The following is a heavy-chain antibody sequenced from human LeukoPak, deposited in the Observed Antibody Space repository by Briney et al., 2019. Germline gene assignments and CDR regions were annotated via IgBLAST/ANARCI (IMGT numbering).Heavy chain of an antibody. D-gene: IGHD3-10*01. J-gene: IGHJ6*04. CDR3: ARVTGDYYGSGSLDV. Sequence: SETLSLTCAVYGGSFSGYYWSWIRQPPGKGLEWIGEINHSGSTNYNPSLKSRVTISVDTSKNQFSLKLSSVTAADTAVYYCARVTGDYYGSGSLDVWGKGTTVTVSS. CDR1: GGSFSGYY. CDR2: INHSGST. V-gene: IGHV4-34*01.